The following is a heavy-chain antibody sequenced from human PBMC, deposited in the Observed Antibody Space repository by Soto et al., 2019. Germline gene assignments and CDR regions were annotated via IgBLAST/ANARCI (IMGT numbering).Heavy chain of an antibody. V-gene: IGHV2-70*04. CDR2: IDGDDNK. J-gene: IGHJ4*02. Sequence: SGPTLVNPTQTLTLTCTFSGLPLSTSGMRVSWIRQPPGQALEWLARIDGDDNKYYSTSMQTRLTISKDISKNQVVLTMSNMDPVDTGTYYCARSMPAAGTFDYWGQGTLVTVSS. CDR3: ARSMPAAGTFDY. CDR1: GLPLSTSGMR. D-gene: IGHD6-13*01.